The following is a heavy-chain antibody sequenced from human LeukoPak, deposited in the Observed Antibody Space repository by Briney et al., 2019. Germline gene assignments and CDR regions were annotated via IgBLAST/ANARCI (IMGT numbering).Heavy chain of an antibody. CDR2: IYHSGST. D-gene: IGHD4-17*01. CDR1: GYSISSGYY. Sequence: SETLSLTCTVSGYSISSGYYWGWIRQPPGKGLEWIGSIYHSGSTYYNPSLKSRVTISVDTSKNQFSLKLSSVTAADTAVYYCARRGPYGDYWDYWGQGTLVTVSS. V-gene: IGHV4-38-2*02. J-gene: IGHJ4*02. CDR3: ARRGPYGDYWDY.